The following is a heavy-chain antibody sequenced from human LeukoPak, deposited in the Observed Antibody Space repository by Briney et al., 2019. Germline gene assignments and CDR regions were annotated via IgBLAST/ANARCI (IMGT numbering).Heavy chain of an antibody. D-gene: IGHD4-17*01. CDR1: GDSVTNYY. CDR2: IYYSGRT. CDR3: ARVEYGDYGWFDP. J-gene: IGHJ5*02. V-gene: IGHV4-59*02. Sequence: PSETLSLTCTVSGDSVTNYYWSWIRQPPGKGLEWIGNIYYSGRTNYHPSLKSRVTISVDTSKNQFSLKLISLTAADTAAYYCARVEYGDYGWFDPWGQGTLVTVSS.